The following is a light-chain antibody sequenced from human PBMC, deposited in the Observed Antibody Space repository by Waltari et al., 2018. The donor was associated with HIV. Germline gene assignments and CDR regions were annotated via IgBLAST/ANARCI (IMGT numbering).Light chain of an antibody. CDR1: TGTVSSGHS. Sequence: QAVVTQEPSLTVSPGGTVTLTCGSSTGTVSSGHSPYWFQQKPGQAPRTLIYDATNKHSWTPARFSGSLLGGKAALTLSGAQPEDEAEYYCLLSYSGPRVFGGGSKLTVL. CDR3: LLSYSGPRV. CDR2: DAT. J-gene: IGLJ2*01. V-gene: IGLV7-46*01.